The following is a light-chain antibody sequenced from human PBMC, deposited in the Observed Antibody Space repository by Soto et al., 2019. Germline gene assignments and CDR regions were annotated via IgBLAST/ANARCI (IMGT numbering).Light chain of an antibody. V-gene: IGLV2-11*01. Sequence: QSALTQPRSVSGSPGQSVTISCTGTSGNVGGYNYVSWYQQHPGRAPKLVIFHVNKRPSGVPDRFSGSKSGNTASLTISGLQAEDEADYYCCSYVGTPLVGGGTKLTVL. J-gene: IGLJ2*01. CDR3: CSYVGTPL. CDR1: SGNVGGYNY. CDR2: HVN.